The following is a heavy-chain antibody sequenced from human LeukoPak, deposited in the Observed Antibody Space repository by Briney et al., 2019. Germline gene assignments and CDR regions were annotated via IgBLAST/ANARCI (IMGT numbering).Heavy chain of an antibody. CDR3: ARFRSDGYPDY. D-gene: IGHD3-22*01. CDR2: INHSGST. CDR1: GGSFSGYY. J-gene: IGHJ4*02. V-gene: IGHV4-34*01. Sequence: SETLSLTCAVYGGSFSGYYWSWIRQPPGKGLEWIGEINHSGSTNYNPSLKSRVTISVDTSKNQFSLKLSSVTAADTAVYYCARFRSDGYPDYWGQGTLVTVSS.